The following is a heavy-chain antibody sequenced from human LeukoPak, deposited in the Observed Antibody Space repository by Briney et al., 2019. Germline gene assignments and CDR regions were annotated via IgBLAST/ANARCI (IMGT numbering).Heavy chain of an antibody. D-gene: IGHD3-22*01. J-gene: IGHJ4*02. V-gene: IGHV4-30-4*01. CDR2: IYYSGST. CDR1: GGSISSGDYY. CDR3: ARLCDYYDSVVRDY. Sequence: KPSETLSLTCTVSGGSISSGDYYWSWIRQPPGKGLEWIGYIYYSGSTYYNPSLKSRVTISVDTSKNQFSLKLSSVTAADTAVYYCARLCDYYDSVVRDYWGQGTLVTVSS.